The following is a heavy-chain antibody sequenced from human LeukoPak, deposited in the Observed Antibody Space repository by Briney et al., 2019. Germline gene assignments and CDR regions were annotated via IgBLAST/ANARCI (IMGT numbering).Heavy chain of an antibody. CDR2: ISDGGGST. CDR1: GFTFSNCD. J-gene: IGHJ4*02. D-gene: IGHD6-19*01. V-gene: IGHV3-23*01. Sequence: GGSLRLSCAASGFTFSNCDMNWVRQAPGKGLEWVSTISDGGGSTDFADSVKGRFTISRDNSKDTLYLQMNSLRVEDTAVYYCAKSPGSGWSVNYFDYWGQGTLVTVSS. CDR3: AKSPGSGWSVNYFDY.